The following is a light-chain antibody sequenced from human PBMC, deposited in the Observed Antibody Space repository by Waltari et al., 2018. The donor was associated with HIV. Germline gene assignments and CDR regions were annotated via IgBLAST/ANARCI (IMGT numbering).Light chain of an antibody. CDR2: QVN. Sequence: HSALTPPASVYGSLGQSITISCTTAPAAIGNFVSWDQQVPGKAPQLLFYQVNRRASETPYRFSASKAGDTASLTISVRLPEDEADYFCISLGDANSLLFGGGTHLTVL. J-gene: IGLJ3*02. CDR3: ISLGDANSLL. CDR1: PAAIGNF. V-gene: IGLV2-14*01.